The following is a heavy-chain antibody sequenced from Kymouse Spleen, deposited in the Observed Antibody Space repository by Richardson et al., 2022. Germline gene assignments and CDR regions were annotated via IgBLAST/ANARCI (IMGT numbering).Heavy chain of an antibody. CDR2: IWYDGSNK. D-gene: IGHD6-13*01. Sequence: QVQLVESGGGVVQPGRSLRLSCAASGFTFSSYGMHWVRQAPGKGLEWVAVIWYDGSNKYYADSVKGRFTISRDNSKNTLYLQMNSLRAEDTAVYYCARDPIAAAPYYYYYGMDVWGQGTTVTVSS. V-gene: IGHV3-33*01. J-gene: IGHJ6*02. CDR3: ARDPIAAAPYYYYYGMDV. CDR1: GFTFSSYG.